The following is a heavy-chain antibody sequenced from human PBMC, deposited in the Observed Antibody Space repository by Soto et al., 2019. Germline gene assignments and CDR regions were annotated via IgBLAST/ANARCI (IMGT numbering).Heavy chain of an antibody. CDR2: VYHSGTT. V-gene: IGHV4-4*02. Sequence: QFQLQESGPGLVKPSGTLSLTSAVSGGSISDNWWSWVRQPPGKGLEWIGEVYHSGTTYYNPYLNSLVTISLDQAVSQISLTLNSVTAADTAVYYCARHVAVDRKRGFDSWGKGTRVTVSS. J-gene: IGHJ4*02. CDR1: GGSISDNW. CDR3: ARHVAVDRKRGFDS. D-gene: IGHD2-21*01.